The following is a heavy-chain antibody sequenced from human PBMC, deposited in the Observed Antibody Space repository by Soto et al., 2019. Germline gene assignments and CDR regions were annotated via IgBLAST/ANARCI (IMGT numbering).Heavy chain of an antibody. V-gene: IGHV3-53*01. D-gene: IGHD3-10*01. J-gene: IGHJ5*02. CDR2: IFIGGTT. CDR3: ARVGPYASGTYSFRQNRVDP. Sequence: EVQLVESGGRLVQPGGSLRLSCAASGFTVSSSQMTWVRQAPGKGLEWVSVIFIGGTTQYAVSVKGRFTISTDKSETPMYLQTNSLRAEDTAVYYCARVGPYASGTYSFRQNRVDPWGQGTQVTVSP. CDR1: GFTVSSSQ.